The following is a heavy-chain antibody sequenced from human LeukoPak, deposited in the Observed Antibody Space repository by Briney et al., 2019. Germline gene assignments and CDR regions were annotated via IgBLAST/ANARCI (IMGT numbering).Heavy chain of an antibody. CDR1: GGSIRSSSYY. D-gene: IGHD3-16*02. CDR3: ARHVTYFDY. CDR2: IYYSGNT. V-gene: IGHV4-39*01. Sequence: SETLSLTCTVSGGSIRSSSYYWGWIRQPPGKGLEWIGSIYYSGNTYYNPSLKSRVTISVDTSKNQFSLKLSSVTAADTAVYYCARHVTYFDYWGQGTLVTVSS. J-gene: IGHJ4*02.